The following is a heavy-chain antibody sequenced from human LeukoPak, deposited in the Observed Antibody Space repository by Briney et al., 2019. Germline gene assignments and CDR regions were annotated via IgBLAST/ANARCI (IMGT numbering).Heavy chain of an antibody. J-gene: IGHJ6*02. CDR2: INAGNGIT. Sequence: ASVKVSCKASGYTFTSYAMHWVRQAPGQRLEWMGWINAGNGITKYSQKFQGRVTITRDTSASTAYMELSSLRSEDTAVYYCARGSSSSYYGMDVWGQGTTVTVSS. D-gene: IGHD6-6*01. V-gene: IGHV1-3*01. CDR3: ARGSSSSYYGMDV. CDR1: GYTFTSYA.